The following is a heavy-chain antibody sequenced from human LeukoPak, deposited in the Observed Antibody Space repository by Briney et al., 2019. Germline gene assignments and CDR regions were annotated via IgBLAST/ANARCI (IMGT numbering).Heavy chain of an antibody. J-gene: IGHJ4*02. CDR3: ARPLGGDYSVGFAGYFDY. D-gene: IGHD4-17*01. Sequence: ASVKVSCKASGYTFTGYYMHWVRQAPGRGLEWMGWINPNSGGTNYAQKFQGRVTMTRDTSISTAYMELSRLRSDDTAVYYCARPLGGDYSVGFAGYFDYWGQGTLVTVSS. V-gene: IGHV1-2*02. CDR2: INPNSGGT. CDR1: GYTFTGYY.